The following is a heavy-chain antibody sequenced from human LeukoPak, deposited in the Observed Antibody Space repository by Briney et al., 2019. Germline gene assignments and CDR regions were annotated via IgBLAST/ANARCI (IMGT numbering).Heavy chain of an antibody. CDR3: ARSARFNYFYMDV. Sequence: PSETLSLTCSVSGGSITNFFWTWIRQPAGQGLEYIGRIYASGSIDYHPSLKRRVTMSVDPSNNQFSLNLTSVTAADTALYFCARSARFNYFYMDVWGKGTSVTVSS. CDR2: IYASGSI. V-gene: IGHV4-4*07. J-gene: IGHJ6*03. CDR1: GGSITNFF. D-gene: IGHD2-15*01.